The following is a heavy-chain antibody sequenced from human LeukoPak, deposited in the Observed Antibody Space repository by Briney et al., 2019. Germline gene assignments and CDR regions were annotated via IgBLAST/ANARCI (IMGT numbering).Heavy chain of an antibody. CDR1: GYSFTSYW. Sequence: GESLKISCKGSGYSFTSYWIGWVRQMPGKGLEWMGIICPGDSDTRYSPSFQGQVTISADKSISTAYLQWSSLKASDTVMYYCARLGIQLWSEVSYWGQGTLVTVSS. D-gene: IGHD5-18*01. CDR2: ICPGDSDT. J-gene: IGHJ4*02. CDR3: ARLGIQLWSEVSY. V-gene: IGHV5-51*01.